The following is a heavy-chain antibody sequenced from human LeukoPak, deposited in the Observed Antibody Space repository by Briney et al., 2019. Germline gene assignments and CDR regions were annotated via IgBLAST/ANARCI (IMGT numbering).Heavy chain of an antibody. CDR3: ARHPYSSSYYFDY. CDR1: GGYMSSGRYY. J-gene: IGHJ4*02. Sequence: SETLSLTCSVSGGYMSSGRYYWGWIRQPPGKGLEWIGSMDNSGSTHYNPSLKSRLTISVDTSKNQFSLKLSSVTAADTAVYYCARHPYSSSYYFDYWGQGTLVTVSS. V-gene: IGHV4-39*01. CDR2: MDNSGST. D-gene: IGHD6-6*01.